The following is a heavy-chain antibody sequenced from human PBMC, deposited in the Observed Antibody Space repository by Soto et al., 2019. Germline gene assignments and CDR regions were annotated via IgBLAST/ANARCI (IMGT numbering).Heavy chain of an antibody. V-gene: IGHV1-46*01. D-gene: IGHD4-17*01. Sequence: ASVKVSCKASGYTFTSYYMHWVRQAPGQGLEWMGIINPSGGSTTYAQNFQGRVTVTRDTSTSTVYMELSSLRSEDTAVYYCARDFATVTTLYYYYYAMDVWGQGTTVTVSS. CDR1: GYTFTSYY. CDR2: INPSGGST. CDR3: ARDFATVTTLYYYYYAMDV. J-gene: IGHJ6*02.